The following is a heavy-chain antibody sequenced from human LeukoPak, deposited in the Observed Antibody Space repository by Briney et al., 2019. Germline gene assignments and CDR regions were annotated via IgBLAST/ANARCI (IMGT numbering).Heavy chain of an antibody. CDR1: GFTFKNYA. CDR3: AKDLWFGELPHY. Sequence: GSLRLSCAASGFTFKNYAMSWVRQAPGKGLEWVAAVIGTGGSTYYADSVKGRFTISRDNSKNTLYLQMNSLRAEDTAVYYCAKDLWFGELPHYWGQGTLVTVSS. J-gene: IGHJ4*02. CDR2: VIGTGGST. V-gene: IGHV3-23*01. D-gene: IGHD3-10*01.